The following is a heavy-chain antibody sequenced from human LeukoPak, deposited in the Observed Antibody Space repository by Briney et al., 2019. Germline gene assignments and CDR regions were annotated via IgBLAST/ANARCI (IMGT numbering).Heavy chain of an antibody. CDR1: GGSISSYY. CDR3: ARVDYGDYVFGFDY. Sequence: SETLSLTCTVSGGSISSYYWSWIRQPPGKGLEWIGYIYYSGSTNYNPSLKSRVTISVDTSKNQFSLKLISVTAADTAVYYCARVDYGDYVFGFDYWGQGTLVTVSS. CDR2: IYYSGST. J-gene: IGHJ4*02. V-gene: IGHV4-59*01. D-gene: IGHD4-17*01.